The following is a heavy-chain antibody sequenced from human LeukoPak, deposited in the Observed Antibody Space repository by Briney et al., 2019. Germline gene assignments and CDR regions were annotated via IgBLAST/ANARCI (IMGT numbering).Heavy chain of an antibody. CDR2: IYPGDSDT. Sequence: GESLKISCKGSGYSFTSYWIGWVRQMPGKGLEWTGIIYPGDSDTRYSPSFQGQFTISADKSISTAYLQWGSLKASDTAIYYCARHSGYSYGPFDYWGQGTLVTVSS. D-gene: IGHD5-18*01. CDR3: ARHSGYSYGPFDY. CDR1: GYSFTSYW. J-gene: IGHJ4*02. V-gene: IGHV5-51*01.